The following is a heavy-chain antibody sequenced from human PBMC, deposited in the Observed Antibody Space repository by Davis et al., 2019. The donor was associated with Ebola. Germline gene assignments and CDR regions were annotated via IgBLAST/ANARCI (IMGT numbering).Heavy chain of an antibody. CDR1: GFSFDAYA. J-gene: IGHJ5*01. Sequence: GESLKISCEASGFSFDAYAMHWVRQAPGKGLEWVSSIWYEGTDGNYADSVRGRFIISRDDSKNTLYLQMNSLRVEYTAIYYCAREEGSSRWQNNWFDYWGQGTLVTVSA. CDR2: IWYEGTDG. CDR3: AREEGSSRWQNNWFDY. D-gene: IGHD2-2*01. V-gene: IGHV3-33*08.